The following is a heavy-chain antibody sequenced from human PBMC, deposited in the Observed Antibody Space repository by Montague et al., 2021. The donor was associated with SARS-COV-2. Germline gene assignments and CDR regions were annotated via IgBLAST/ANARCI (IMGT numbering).Heavy chain of an antibody. Sequence: SETLSLTCTVSGYSISSGDYWGWIRQPPGKGLEWIGRIYRNGNTYYNPSLKSRVTISVDTSKNQFSLKLRSVTAADTAVYYCARGQVTAFAILIVFPAAGALDSWGRGTTVTGSS. V-gene: IGHV4-38-2*02. J-gene: IGHJ3*01. D-gene: IGHD2-21*01. CDR2: IYRNGNT. CDR3: ARGQVTAFAILIVFPAAGALDS. CDR1: GYSISSGDY.